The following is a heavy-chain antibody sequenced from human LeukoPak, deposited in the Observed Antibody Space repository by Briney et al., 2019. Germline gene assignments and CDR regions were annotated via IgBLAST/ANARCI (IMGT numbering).Heavy chain of an antibody. CDR1: GLTFSNFA. V-gene: IGHV3-23*01. J-gene: IGHJ4*02. D-gene: IGHD4-17*01. CDR2: VSGGGRTT. Sequence: TGGSLRLSCAASGLTFSNFAMSWVRQAPGKGLEWVSAVSGGGRTTFYADSVKGRFIISRDDSKNTLYLQMNSLRAEDTAVYYCANVYGDLRPHFDYWGQGTLVTVSS. CDR3: ANVYGDLRPHFDY.